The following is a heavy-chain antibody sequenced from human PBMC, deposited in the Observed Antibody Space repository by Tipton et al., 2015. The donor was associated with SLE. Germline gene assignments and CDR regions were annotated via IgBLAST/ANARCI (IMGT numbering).Heavy chain of an antibody. CDR1: GFTFSSYE. J-gene: IGHJ6*02. V-gene: IGHV3-48*03. D-gene: IGHD2-15*01. Sequence: SLRLSCAASGFTFSSYEMNWVRQAPGKGLEWVSYISSSGSTIYYADSVKGRFTISRDNAKNSLYLQMNSLRAEDTAVYYCARVQEGYCSGGSRYYYYGMDVWGQGTTVTVSS. CDR2: ISSSGSTI. CDR3: ARVQEGYCSGGSRYYYYGMDV.